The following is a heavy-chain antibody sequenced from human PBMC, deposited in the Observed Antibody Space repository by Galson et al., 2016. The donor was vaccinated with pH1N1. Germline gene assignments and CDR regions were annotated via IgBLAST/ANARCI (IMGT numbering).Heavy chain of an antibody. Sequence: SLRLSCAASGFSFDDYAMHWVRQAPGKGLEWVSGISWNSGSIGYADSVKGRFTISRDNAKNSLYLQMNSLRAEDTALYYCWGPGYSSGWKVGWGQGTLVTVSS. CDR2: ISWNSGSI. D-gene: IGHD6-19*01. CDR1: GFSFDDYA. V-gene: IGHV3-9*01. CDR3: WGPGYSSGWKVG. J-gene: IGHJ4*02.